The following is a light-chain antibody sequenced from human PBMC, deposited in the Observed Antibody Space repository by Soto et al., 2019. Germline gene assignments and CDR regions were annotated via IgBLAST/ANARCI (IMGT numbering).Light chain of an antibody. CDR2: SNN. Sequence: QSVLTQPPSASGTPGQRVTISCSGSSSNIGSNTVNWYQQLPGTAPKLLIYSNNQRPSGVPDRFSGSKSGTSASLAISGLQSEDEDDYYCAAWEDSLNGYVFGTGNKLTVL. V-gene: IGLV1-44*01. CDR3: AAWEDSLNGYV. J-gene: IGLJ1*01. CDR1: SSNIGSNT.